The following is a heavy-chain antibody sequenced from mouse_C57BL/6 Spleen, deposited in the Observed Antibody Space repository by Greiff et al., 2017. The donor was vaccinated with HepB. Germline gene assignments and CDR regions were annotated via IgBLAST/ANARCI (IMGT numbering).Heavy chain of an antibody. CDR1: GYSFTSYY. J-gene: IGHJ2*01. D-gene: IGHD2-3*01. CDR2: IYPGSGNT. CDR3: ARCHDGYYYYFDY. Sequence: QVQLQQSGPELVKPGASVKISCKASGYSFTSYYIHWVKQRPGQGLEWIGWIYPGSGNTKYNEKFKGKATLTADTSSSTAYMQLSSLTSEDSAVYYCARCHDGYYYYFDYWGQGTTLTVSS. V-gene: IGHV1-66*01.